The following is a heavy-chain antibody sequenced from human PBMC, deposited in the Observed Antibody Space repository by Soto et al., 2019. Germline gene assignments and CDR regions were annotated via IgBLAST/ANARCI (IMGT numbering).Heavy chain of an antibody. CDR1: GFTFSRYD. CDR3: ARESSDWSAVDY. J-gene: IGHJ4*02. Sequence: EVQRVESGGGLVQPGGSLRLSCAASGFTFSRYDMHWVRQGTGKGLEWVSGIDTTGAPYYSGSVKGRFTISRENAKNSLFLEMDSLRTGDTAVYYCARESSDWSAVDYWGQGTLVTVSS. V-gene: IGHV3-13*05. D-gene: IGHD6-19*01. CDR2: IDTTGAP.